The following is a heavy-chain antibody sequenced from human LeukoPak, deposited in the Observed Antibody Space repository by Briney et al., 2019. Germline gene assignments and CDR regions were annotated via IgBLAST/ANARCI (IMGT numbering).Heavy chain of an antibody. Sequence: ASVKVSCKASGGTLSSYAISWVRQAPGQGLEWMGGIIPIFGTANYAQKFQGRVTITTDESTSTAYMELSSLRSEDTAVYYCAGGDCSGGSCYSDAFDIWGQGTMVTVSS. CDR1: GGTLSSYA. CDR3: AGGDCSGGSCYSDAFDI. CDR2: IIPIFGTA. D-gene: IGHD2-15*01. J-gene: IGHJ3*02. V-gene: IGHV1-69*05.